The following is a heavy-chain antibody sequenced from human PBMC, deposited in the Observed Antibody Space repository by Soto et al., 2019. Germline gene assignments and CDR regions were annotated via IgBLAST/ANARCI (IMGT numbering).Heavy chain of an antibody. CDR2: MNPNSGNT. V-gene: IGHV1-8*01. CDR1: GYTFTSYD. Sequence: QVQLVQSGAEVKKPGASVKVSCKASGYTFTSYDINWVRQATGQGLEWMGWMNPNSGNTGYAQKFQGRVTMTRNTYICTAYMELSRLRSEDTAVYYCATYCIGGSCYYLVLAGAFDIWVQSTMVTVSS. CDR3: ATYCIGGSCYYLVLAGAFDI. D-gene: IGHD2-15*01. J-gene: IGHJ3*02.